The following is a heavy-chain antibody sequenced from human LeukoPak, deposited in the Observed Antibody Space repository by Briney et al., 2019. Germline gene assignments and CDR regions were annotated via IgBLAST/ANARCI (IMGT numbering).Heavy chain of an antibody. CDR3: GRDPPGRE. CDR1: GFTFSSYS. J-gene: IGHJ4*02. V-gene: IGHV3-21*03. CDR2: IGSTSSYL. Sequence: GGSLRLSCAASGFTFSSYSMNWVRQAPGRGLEWVSSIGSTSSYLYYGDSVKGRFTISRDDSQNTLYLQMNSLTTEDTAVYYCGRDPPGREWGQGTLVTVSS.